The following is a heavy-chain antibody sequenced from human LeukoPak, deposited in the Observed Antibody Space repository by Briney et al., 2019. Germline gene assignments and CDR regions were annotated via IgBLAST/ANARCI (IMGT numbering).Heavy chain of an antibody. D-gene: IGHD3-10*01. Sequence: PGGSLRLSCAASGFTLSNAWMSWVRQAPGKGLEWVGRIKSKTDGGTTDYAAPVKGRFTISRDDSKNTLYLQMNSLKTEDTAVYYCTTGDPMVRGVLDYWGQGTLVTVSS. J-gene: IGHJ4*02. CDR1: GFTLSNAW. CDR2: IKSKTDGGTT. V-gene: IGHV3-15*01. CDR3: TTGDPMVRGVLDY.